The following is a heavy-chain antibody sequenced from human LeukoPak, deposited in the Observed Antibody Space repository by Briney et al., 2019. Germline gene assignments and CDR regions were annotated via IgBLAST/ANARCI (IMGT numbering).Heavy chain of an antibody. D-gene: IGHD3-10*01. J-gene: IGHJ6*03. CDR3: ARAPALLWFGELSYMDV. V-gene: IGHV4-61*05. CDR1: GGSISSSSYY. CDR2: IYYSGST. Sequence: KPSETLSLTCTVSGGSISSSSYYWGWIRQPPGKGLEWIGYIYYSGSTNYNPSLKSRVTISVDTSKNQFSLKLSSVTAADTAVYYCARAPALLWFGELSYMDVWGKGTTVTVSS.